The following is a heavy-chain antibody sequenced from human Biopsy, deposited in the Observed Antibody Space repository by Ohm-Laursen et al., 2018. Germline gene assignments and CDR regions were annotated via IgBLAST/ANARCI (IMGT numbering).Heavy chain of an antibody. CDR3: AISNPASNYKWNDQDEALDF. CDR2: ITVSGASV. V-gene: IGHV3-11*01. CDR1: GFTFSDYY. J-gene: IGHJ3*01. D-gene: IGHD1-20*01. Sequence: SLRLSRAASGFTFSDYYMSWVRQAPGKGLEWISYITVSGASVYCTDSVKGRFTISRDNAKNSLYLQMNSLRAEDTAVYFCAISNPASNYKWNDQDEALDFWGQGTMVTVSS.